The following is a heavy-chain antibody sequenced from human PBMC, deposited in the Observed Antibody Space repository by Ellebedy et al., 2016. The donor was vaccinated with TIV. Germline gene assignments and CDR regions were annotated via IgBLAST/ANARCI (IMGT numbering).Heavy chain of an antibody. V-gene: IGHV3-43*01. D-gene: IGHD2-21*01. J-gene: IGHJ3*01. CDR1: GFPFDDFS. CDR2: IDWDGGIT. CDR3: AKDKWNQVAIDGFDL. Sequence: ETLSLTCAASGFPFDDFSMHWVRQAPGKGLEWVSVIDWDGGITHYAESVRGRFTISRDNAKNSLYLQMSSLRAEDTAVYYCAKDKWNQVAIDGFDLWGQGTMVTVSS.